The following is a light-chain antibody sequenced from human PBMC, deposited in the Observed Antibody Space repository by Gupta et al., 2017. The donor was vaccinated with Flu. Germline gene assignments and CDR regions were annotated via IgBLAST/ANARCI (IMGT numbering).Light chain of an antibody. V-gene: IGLV1-40*01. CDR2: GDT. CDR3: QSYDSSLSGCV. J-gene: IGLJ1*01. Sequence: QAVLNQPPSVSGAPGQTVTISCTGSSSNIGGGYDVHWYQQLPGTTPKLLIYGDTNRPSGVPYRFSASKSGASASLAITGLQAEDEADYHCQSYDSSLSGCVFGTGTKVTVL. CDR1: SSNIGGGYD.